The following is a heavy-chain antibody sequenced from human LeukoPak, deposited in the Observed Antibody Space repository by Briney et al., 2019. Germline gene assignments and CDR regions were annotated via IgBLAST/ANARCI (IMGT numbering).Heavy chain of an antibody. CDR1: GFTFDDYA. V-gene: IGHV3-43*02. CDR3: PKVLGYYDSSGYYQEGGFDY. J-gene: IGHJ4*02. D-gene: IGHD3-22*01. Sequence: GGSLRLSCAASGFTFDDYAMHWVRQAPGKGLEWVSLISGDGGSTYYADSVKGRFTISRDNSKNSLYLQMNSLRTEDTALYYCPKVLGYYDSSGYYQEGGFDYWGQGTLVTVSS. CDR2: ISGDGGST.